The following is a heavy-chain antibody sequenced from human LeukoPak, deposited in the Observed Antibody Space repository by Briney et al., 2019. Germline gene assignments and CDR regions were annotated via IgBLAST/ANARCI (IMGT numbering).Heavy chain of an antibody. Sequence: GASVKVSCKASGYTFTGYYMHWVRQAPGQGLEWMGWINPNSGGTNYAQKFQGRVTMTRDTSISTAYMELSRLRSDDTAVYYCARYSSSRDYDAFDIWGQGTMVTVSS. CDR1: GYTFTGYY. D-gene: IGHD6-6*01. J-gene: IGHJ3*02. V-gene: IGHV1-2*02. CDR2: INPNSGGT. CDR3: ARYSSSRDYDAFDI.